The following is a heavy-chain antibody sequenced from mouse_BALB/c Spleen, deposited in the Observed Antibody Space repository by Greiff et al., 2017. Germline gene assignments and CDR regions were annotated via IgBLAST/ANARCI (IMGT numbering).Heavy chain of an antibody. D-gene: IGHD2-10*02. CDR1: GYTFTSYW. Sequence: VQLQQSGAELAKPGASVKMSCKASGYTFTSYWMHWVKQRPGQGLEWIGYINPSTGYTEYNQKFKDKATLTADKSSSTAYMQLSSLTSEDSAVYYCARYKYGIHFEYWGQGTTLTVSS. CDR3: ARYKYGIHFEY. CDR2: INPSTGYT. J-gene: IGHJ2*01. V-gene: IGHV1-7*01.